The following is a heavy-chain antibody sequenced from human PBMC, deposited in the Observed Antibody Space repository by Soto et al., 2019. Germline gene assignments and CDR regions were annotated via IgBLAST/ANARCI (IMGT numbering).Heavy chain of an antibody. CDR3: ARPAGRLANWFDP. CDR2: INPSGGST. V-gene: IGHV1-46*01. CDR1: GYTFTDYR. D-gene: IGHD6-6*01. Sequence: QVQLVQSGVEVKKPGASLKVSGRASGYTFTDYRMIWFGQPPGQGFGWMGIINPSGGSTDYAPNFQGRVTLTRDSFTSTVYMELSNLRSEDTAVYYCARPAGRLANWFDPWGQGTLVTVSS. J-gene: IGHJ5*02.